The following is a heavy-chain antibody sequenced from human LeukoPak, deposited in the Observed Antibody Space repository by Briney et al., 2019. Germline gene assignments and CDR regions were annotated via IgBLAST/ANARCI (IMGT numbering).Heavy chain of an antibody. CDR1: GFTFSSYA. Sequence: GGSLRLSCAASGFTFSSYAMGWVRQAPGKGLEWVSAISGSGGSTYYADSVKGRFTISRDNSKNTLYLQMNSLRAEDTAVYYCAKHSDYYYYYGMDVWGQGTTVTVSS. J-gene: IGHJ6*02. D-gene: IGHD1-26*01. V-gene: IGHV3-23*01. CDR3: AKHSDYYYYYGMDV. CDR2: ISGSGGST.